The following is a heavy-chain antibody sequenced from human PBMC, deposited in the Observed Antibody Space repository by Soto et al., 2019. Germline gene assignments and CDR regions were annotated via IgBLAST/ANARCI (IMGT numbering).Heavy chain of an antibody. Sequence: GGSLRLSCAASGFTFSSYAMHWVRQAPGKGLEWVAVISYDGSNKYYADSVKGRFTISRDNSKNTLYLQMNSLRAEDTAVYYCARAATDIVVVVAADHYYGMDVWGQGTTVTVSS. V-gene: IGHV3-30-3*01. CDR2: ISYDGSNK. CDR1: GFTFSSYA. CDR3: ARAATDIVVVVAADHYYGMDV. D-gene: IGHD2-15*01. J-gene: IGHJ6*02.